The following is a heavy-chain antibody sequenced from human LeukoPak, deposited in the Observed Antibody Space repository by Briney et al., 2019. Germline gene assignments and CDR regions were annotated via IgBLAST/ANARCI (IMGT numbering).Heavy chain of an antibody. CDR3: ARRGPSGRSLDY. CDR2: IYYGGST. J-gene: IGHJ4*02. V-gene: IGHV4-39*01. D-gene: IGHD3-10*01. Sequence: PSETLSLTCTVSGGSISSSPYYWGWIRQPPGKGLEWIGNIYYGGSTYYNPSLKTRVTISADTSKNQFSLKLSSVTAADTAVYYCARRGPSGRSLDYWGQGTLVTVSS. CDR1: GGSISSSPYY.